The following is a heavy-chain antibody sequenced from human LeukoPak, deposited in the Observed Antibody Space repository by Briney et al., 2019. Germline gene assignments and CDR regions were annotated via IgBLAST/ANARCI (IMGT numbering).Heavy chain of an antibody. CDR1: GFTFSTYA. D-gene: IGHD6-13*01. CDR3: AREGSSSSRDY. J-gene: IGHJ4*02. V-gene: IGHV3-23*01. CDR2: ISGSGGST. Sequence: GGSLRLSCAASGFTFSTYAMHWVRQAPGKGLEWVSAISGSGGSTYYADSVKGRFTISRDNSKNTLYLQMNSLRAEDTAVYYCAREGSSSSRDYWGQGTLVTVSS.